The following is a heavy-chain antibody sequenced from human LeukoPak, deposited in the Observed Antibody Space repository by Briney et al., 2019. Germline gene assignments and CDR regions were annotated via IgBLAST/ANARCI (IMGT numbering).Heavy chain of an antibody. CDR2: ISGSGGST. CDR3: AKVGLYYGSGSYYNWFDP. V-gene: IGHV3-23*01. J-gene: IGHJ5*02. Sequence: GGSLRLSCAASGFTFSSYAVSWVRQAPGKGLEWVSAISGSGGSTYYADSVKGRFTISRDNSKNTLYLQMNSLRAEDTAVYYCAKVGLYYGSGSYYNWFDPWGQGTLVTVSS. CDR1: GFTFSSYA. D-gene: IGHD3-10*01.